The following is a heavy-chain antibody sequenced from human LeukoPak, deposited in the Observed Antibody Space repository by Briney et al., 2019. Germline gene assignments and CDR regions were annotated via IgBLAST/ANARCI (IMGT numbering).Heavy chain of an antibody. D-gene: IGHD1-26*01. V-gene: IGHV3-53*01. Sequence: GGSLRLSCAASGFTVSSSYLSWVRQAPGEGLEWVSVIYTRGSTYYAGSVKGRFTISRDNSKNTLYLQMDSLRAADTAVYYCARDLGGALDYWGQGTLVTVSS. CDR2: IYTRGST. J-gene: IGHJ4*02. CDR3: ARDLGGALDY. CDR1: GFTVSSSY.